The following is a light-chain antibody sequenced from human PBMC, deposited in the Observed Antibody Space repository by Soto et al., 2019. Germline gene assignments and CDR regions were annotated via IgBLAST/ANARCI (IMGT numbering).Light chain of an antibody. V-gene: IGKV1-9*01. CDR1: QGLSSD. CDR3: QQLNSYPIP. J-gene: IGKJ5*01. Sequence: DIQLTPSPSFLSASVGDRVTITCRARQGLSSDLAWYQQKPGKAPKLLIYAASTLQSGVPSRFSGSGSGTEFTLTISSLQPEDFATYYCQQLNSYPIPFAQETRLEIK. CDR2: AAS.